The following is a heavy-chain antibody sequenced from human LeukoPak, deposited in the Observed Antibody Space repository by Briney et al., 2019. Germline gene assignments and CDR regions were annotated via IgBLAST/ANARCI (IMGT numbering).Heavy chain of an antibody. CDR2: ISYDGSTK. V-gene: IGHV3-30*02. CDR3: ANEGERSYWYFDL. J-gene: IGHJ2*01. Sequence: GGSLRLSCAASGFSFSSHAMHWVRQAPGKGLEWVAFISYDGSTKTYADSVKGRFTTSRDISLHLQMNSLRVEDTAVYYCANEGERSYWYFDLWSRGTLVTVSP. D-gene: IGHD1-1*01. CDR1: GFSFSSHA.